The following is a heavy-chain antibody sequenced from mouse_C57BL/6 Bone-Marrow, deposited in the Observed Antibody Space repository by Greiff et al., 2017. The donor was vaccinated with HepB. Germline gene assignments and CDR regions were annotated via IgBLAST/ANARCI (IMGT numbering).Heavy chain of an antibody. D-gene: IGHD2-10*02. CDR2: IYPYNDGT. Sequence: EVQGVESGPELVKPGASVKMSCKASGYTFTSYVMHWVKQKPGQGLEWIGYIYPYNDGTKYNEKFKGKATLTSGKSSSTAYMELSSLTSEDSAVYHRMGYGNYGFAYWGQGTLVTVSA. J-gene: IGHJ3*01. V-gene: IGHV1-14*01. CDR3: MGYGNYGFAY. CDR1: GYTFTSYV.